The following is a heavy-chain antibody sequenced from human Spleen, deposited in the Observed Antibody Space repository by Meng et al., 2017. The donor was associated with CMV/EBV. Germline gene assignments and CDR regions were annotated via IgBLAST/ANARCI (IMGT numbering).Heavy chain of an antibody. D-gene: IGHD2-2*01. CDR1: GGSISSYY. CDR3: ARERREYCSSTSCSWNYSAFDI. CDR2: IYYSGST. Sequence: SETLSLTCTVSGGSISSYYWNWIRQPPGKGLEWIGYIYYSGSTNYNPSLKSRVTISVDTSKNQFSLKLSSVTAADTAVYYCARERREYCSSTSCSWNYSAFDIWGQGTMVTVSS. V-gene: IGHV4-59*01. J-gene: IGHJ3*02.